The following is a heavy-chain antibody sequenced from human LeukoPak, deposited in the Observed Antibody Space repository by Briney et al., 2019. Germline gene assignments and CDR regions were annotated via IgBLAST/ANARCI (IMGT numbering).Heavy chain of an antibody. CDR3: ARGSPNFWSGRPEDV. CDR2: ISGSGSTI. V-gene: IGHV3-11*04. CDR1: GFTFSDYY. J-gene: IGHJ6*04. Sequence: GGSLRLSCAASGFTFSDYYMTWIRQAPGKGLEWVSYISGSGSTIYYADSVKGRFTISRDNAKNSLYLQMNSLSPEDTAVYYCARGSPNFWSGRPEDVWGKGTTVTVSS. D-gene: IGHD3-3*01.